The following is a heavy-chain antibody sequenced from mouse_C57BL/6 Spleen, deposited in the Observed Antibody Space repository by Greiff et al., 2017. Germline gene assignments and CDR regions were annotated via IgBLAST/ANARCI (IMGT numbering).Heavy chain of an antibody. Sequence: VQLQQSGAELVKPGASVKISCKASGYAFSSYWMNWVKQRPGKGLEWIGQIYPGDGDTNYNGKFKGKATLTADKSSSTAYMQLSSLTSEDSAVYFCARVDYGRNWYFDVWGTGTTVTVSS. J-gene: IGHJ1*03. CDR3: ARVDYGRNWYFDV. D-gene: IGHD1-1*01. CDR2: IYPGDGDT. CDR1: GYAFSSYW. V-gene: IGHV1-80*01.